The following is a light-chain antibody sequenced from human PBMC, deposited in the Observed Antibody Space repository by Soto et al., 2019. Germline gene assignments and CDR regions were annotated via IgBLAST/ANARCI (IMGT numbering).Light chain of an antibody. Sequence: QSVLTQPASVSGSPGQSITISCTATSSDVGSYNLVSWYQQYPGKAPKLIIYEVSKRPSGVSNRFSGSTSGNTASLTISGLRAEDEADYYCCSYAGGSTFWVFGGGTQLTVL. CDR2: EVS. J-gene: IGLJ3*02. V-gene: IGLV2-23*02. CDR1: SSDVGSYNL. CDR3: CSYAGGSTFWV.